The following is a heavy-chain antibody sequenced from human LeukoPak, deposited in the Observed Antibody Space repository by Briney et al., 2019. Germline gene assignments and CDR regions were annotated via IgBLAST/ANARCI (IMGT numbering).Heavy chain of an antibody. D-gene: IGHD4/OR15-4a*01. V-gene: IGHV3-21*01. Sequence: GGSLRLSCAASGFTFSSFSMNWFRQAPGKGLEWVSSISSNNNYLHYADSVKGRFSISRDNAKSSLFLQMHGLTVEDTAVYYCAKDSAQPVWWNNWFDPWGQGTLVTVSS. CDR2: ISSNNNYL. CDR1: GFTFSSFS. J-gene: IGHJ5*02. CDR3: AKDSAQPVWWNNWFDP.